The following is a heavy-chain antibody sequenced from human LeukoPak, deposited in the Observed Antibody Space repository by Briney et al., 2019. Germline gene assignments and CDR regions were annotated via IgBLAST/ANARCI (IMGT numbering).Heavy chain of an antibody. D-gene: IGHD3-10*01. J-gene: IGHJ3*02. V-gene: IGHV3-30*04. Sequence: PGGSLRLSCAAYGFTFSSYAMHWVRQAPGKGLEWVAVISYDGSNKYYADSVKGRFTISRDNSKNTLYLQMNSLRAEDTAVYYCARTYYYGSGSYYNVLYAFDIWGQGTMVTVSS. CDR2: ISYDGSNK. CDR1: GFTFSSYA. CDR3: ARTYYYGSGSYYNVLYAFDI.